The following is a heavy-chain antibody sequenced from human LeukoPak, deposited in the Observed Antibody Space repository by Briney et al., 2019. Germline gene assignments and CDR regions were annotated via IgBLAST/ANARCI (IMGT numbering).Heavy chain of an antibody. J-gene: IGHJ4*02. Sequence: GGSLRLSCAASGFTFSGHWMSWVRQAPGKGLEWVANINQGGSDRYYVDSVKGRFTISRDNANNLLYLQMNSLRGEDTAVYYCTRDRSRAEDDWGQGTLVTVSS. CDR3: TRDRSRAEDD. CDR1: GFTFSGHW. V-gene: IGHV3-7*01. CDR2: INQGGSDR. D-gene: IGHD1-14*01.